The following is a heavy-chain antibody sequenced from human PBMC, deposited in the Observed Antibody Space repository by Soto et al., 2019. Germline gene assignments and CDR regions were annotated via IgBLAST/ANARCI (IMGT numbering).Heavy chain of an antibody. CDR1: GFNFNIAW. Sequence: AGGSLKLSCAASGFNFNIAWLNWVRQAPGKGLEWVGRIRTNTEGGTTDYAAPVNGRFTISRDDSKNSLYLQMNSLKTEDTAVYYCTTDITVASPYGGRWGQGTLVTVSS. V-gene: IGHV3-15*07. CDR3: TTDITVASPYGGR. J-gene: IGHJ4*02. CDR2: IRTNTEGGTT. D-gene: IGHD1-20*01.